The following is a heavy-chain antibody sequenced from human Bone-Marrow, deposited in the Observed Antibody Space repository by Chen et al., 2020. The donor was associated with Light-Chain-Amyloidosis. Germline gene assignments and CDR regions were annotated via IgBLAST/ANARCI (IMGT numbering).Heavy chain of an antibody. D-gene: IGHD5-12*01. Sequence: EVQLEQSGPEVKKPGESLKISCKGSGYPFPNYWIGWVRQMPVKGLEWMGVIYPDDSDARYSPSFEGQFTISADKSITTAYLQWRSLKASYTAMYYCARRRDGYNFDYWGQGTLVTVSS. J-gene: IGHJ4*02. CDR1: GYPFPNYW. CDR2: IYPDDSDA. V-gene: IGHV5-51*01. CDR3: ARRRDGYNFDY.